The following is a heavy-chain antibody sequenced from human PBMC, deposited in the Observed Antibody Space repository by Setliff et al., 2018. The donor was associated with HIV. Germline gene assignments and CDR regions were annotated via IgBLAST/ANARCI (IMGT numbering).Heavy chain of an antibody. Sequence: PSETLSLTCTVSGGPLSGYFWTWIRQTPDKGLEWIGDINHSGTTNYNLSLKSRTTLSLDTSKNQLSLKLTSVVAADTGLYFCARGRDASTWYLSHFYSYYYLDVCGNGTTVTV. CDR2: INHSGTT. V-gene: IGHV4-34*01. CDR1: GGPLSGYF. D-gene: IGHD6-13*01. CDR3: ARGRDASTWYLSHFYSYYYLDV. J-gene: IGHJ6*03.